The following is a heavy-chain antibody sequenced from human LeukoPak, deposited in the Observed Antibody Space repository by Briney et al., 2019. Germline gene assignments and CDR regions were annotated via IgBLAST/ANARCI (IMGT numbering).Heavy chain of an antibody. J-gene: IGHJ5*02. Sequence: GGSLRLSCAASGFTFSSYWMHWVRQAPGKGLVWVSRINSDGSSTSYADSVKGRFTISRDNAKDTLNLQMNSLRAEDTAVYYCARDLGQYYDTSDNWFDPWGQGTLVTVSS. CDR3: ARDLGQYYDTSDNWFDP. CDR1: GFTFSSYW. D-gene: IGHD3-22*01. CDR2: INSDGSST. V-gene: IGHV3-74*01.